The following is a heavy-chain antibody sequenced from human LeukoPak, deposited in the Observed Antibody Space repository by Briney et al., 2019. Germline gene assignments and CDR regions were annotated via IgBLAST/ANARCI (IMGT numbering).Heavy chain of an antibody. Sequence: GGSLRLSCAASGFTFSSYGMSWVRQAPGKGLEWVSAISGSGGSTYYADSVKGRFTIPRDNSKNTLYLQMNSLRAEDTAVYYCAKDQNFVGWGDGYNSWFDYWGQGTLVTVSS. CDR3: AKDQNFVGWGDGYNSWFDY. J-gene: IGHJ4*02. V-gene: IGHV3-23*01. CDR2: ISGSGGST. CDR1: GFTFSSYG. D-gene: IGHD5-24*01.